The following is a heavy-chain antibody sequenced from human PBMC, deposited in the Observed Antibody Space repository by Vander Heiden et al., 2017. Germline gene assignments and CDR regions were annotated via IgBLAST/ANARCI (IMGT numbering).Heavy chain of an antibody. CDR2: ISDSGTT. CDR1: GDPSSSCTSY. Sequence: QVQLQESGRGLVKPSQTLSLTCTISGDPSSSCTSYWTWIRQQPGKGLEWIGYISDSGTTDYNPSLRGRLTISVDTSKSQFSLNLSSVTAADTAVYFCARERGDTGTWSNYFYGMDVWGQGTTVTVSS. D-gene: IGHD5-18*01. CDR3: ARERGDTGTWSNYFYGMDV. V-gene: IGHV4-31*03. J-gene: IGHJ6*02.